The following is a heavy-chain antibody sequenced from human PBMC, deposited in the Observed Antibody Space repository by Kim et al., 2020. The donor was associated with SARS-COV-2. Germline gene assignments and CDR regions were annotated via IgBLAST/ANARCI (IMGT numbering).Heavy chain of an antibody. CDR1: GGSISSGSYY. J-gene: IGHJ5*02. CDR2: IYTSGST. D-gene: IGHD1-1*01. CDR3: ARGTRDFIQLERRHNWFDP. V-gene: IGHV4-61*02. Sequence: SETLSLTCTVSGGSISSGSYYWSWIRQPAGKGLEWIGRIYTSGSTNYNPSLKSRVTISVDTSKNQFSLKLSSVTAADTAVYYCARGTRDFIQLERRHNWFDPWGQGTLVTVSS.